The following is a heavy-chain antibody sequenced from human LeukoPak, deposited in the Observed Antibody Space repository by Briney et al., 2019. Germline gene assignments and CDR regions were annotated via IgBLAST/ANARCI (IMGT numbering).Heavy chain of an antibody. CDR1: GSRFTSYW. CDR2: IYPGDSDT. Sequence: GASLKISCKGSGSRFTSYWIGWVRQMPGKGLEGMGIIYPGDSDTRYSPSFQGQVTISADKSISTAYLQWSSLKASDTAMYYCARQEVDTFDYWGQGTLVTVSS. V-gene: IGHV5-51*01. J-gene: IGHJ4*02. CDR3: ARQEVDTFDY.